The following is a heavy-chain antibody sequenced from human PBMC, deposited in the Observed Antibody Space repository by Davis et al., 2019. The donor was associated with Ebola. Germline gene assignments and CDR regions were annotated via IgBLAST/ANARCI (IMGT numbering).Heavy chain of an antibody. CDR2: IYYSGST. J-gene: IGHJ4*02. CDR3: ARQTGYYDILTGYYIGYFDY. CDR1: GGSISSGGYY. D-gene: IGHD3-9*01. Sequence: SETLSLTCTVSGGSISSGGYYWSWIRQHPGKGLEWIGYIYYSGSTYYNPSLKSRVTISVDTSKNQFSLKLSSVTAADPAVYYCARQTGYYDILTGYYIGYFDYWGQGTLVTVSS. V-gene: IGHV4-31*03.